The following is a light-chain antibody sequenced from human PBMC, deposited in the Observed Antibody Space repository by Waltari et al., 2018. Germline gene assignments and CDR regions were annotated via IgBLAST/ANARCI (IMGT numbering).Light chain of an antibody. CDR1: QSSTSYS. V-gene: IGKV3-20*01. Sequence: EIVLTQSPGTLSLSPGERATLSCRTSQSSTSYSLAWYQQKPGQAPRLLIYGASSRATGIPDRVSGRGSATDFTLTISRLEPEDFAVYYCQQDGGSPPLTFGGGTKVEIK. J-gene: IGKJ4*01. CDR3: QQDGGSPPLT. CDR2: GAS.